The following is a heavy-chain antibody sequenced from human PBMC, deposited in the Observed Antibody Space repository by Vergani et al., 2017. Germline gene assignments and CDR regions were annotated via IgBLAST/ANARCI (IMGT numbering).Heavy chain of an antibody. CDR3: ARDDVDKGGY. Sequence: EVQLVESGGGLVQPGGSLRLSCAGSGFIFSRYGMNWVRQAPGKGLELVSYISGSSRTNYNADSVKGRFTISRDNAKNSLYLQMNSLRAEDTAVYYCARDDVDKGGYWGRGTLVTVSS. CDR1: GFIFSRYG. CDR2: ISGSSRTN. V-gene: IGHV3-48*01. J-gene: IGHJ4*02. D-gene: IGHD3-22*01.